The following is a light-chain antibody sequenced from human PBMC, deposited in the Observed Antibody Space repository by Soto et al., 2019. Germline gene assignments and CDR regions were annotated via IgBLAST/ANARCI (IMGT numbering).Light chain of an antibody. CDR3: QQTYSGPPA. Sequence: DIQMTQSPSSLSASVGDRVTITCRASQSIRSYLNWYQQKPGNAPNLLIYAASSLQSGVPSRFSGSGSGTDFTLTISDLQPEDFATYYCQQTYSGPPAFGGGTKVEIK. J-gene: IGKJ4*01. CDR2: AAS. CDR1: QSIRSY. V-gene: IGKV1-39*01.